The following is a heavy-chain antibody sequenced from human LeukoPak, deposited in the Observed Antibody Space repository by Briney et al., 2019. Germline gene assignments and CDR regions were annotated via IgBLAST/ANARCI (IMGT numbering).Heavy chain of an antibody. CDR2: INPSGGST. Sequence: ASVKVSCKASGYTFTSYYMHWVRQAPGQGLEWMGIINPSGGSTSYAQKFQGRVTMTRDTSTSTAYMELSSLRSEDTAVYYCARGLPRIAAAGANWFDPWGQGTLVTVSS. CDR1: GYTFTSYY. CDR3: ARGLPRIAAAGANWFDP. D-gene: IGHD6-13*01. V-gene: IGHV1-46*01. J-gene: IGHJ5*02.